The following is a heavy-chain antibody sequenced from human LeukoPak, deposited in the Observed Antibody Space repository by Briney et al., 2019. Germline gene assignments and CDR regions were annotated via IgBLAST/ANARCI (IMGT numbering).Heavy chain of an antibody. CDR2: ITSDGGNR. Sequence: PGGSLRLSCAASGFSFSRFWMRWVRQAPGKGLVWISRITSDGGNRDYADSVKGRFTISRDNAKNTLYLQMNSLRTEDTAVYFCVREDIVVVTTLDHWGQGSLVTVSS. J-gene: IGHJ4*02. D-gene: IGHD2-21*02. CDR3: VREDIVVVTTLDH. CDR1: GFSFSRFW. V-gene: IGHV3-74*01.